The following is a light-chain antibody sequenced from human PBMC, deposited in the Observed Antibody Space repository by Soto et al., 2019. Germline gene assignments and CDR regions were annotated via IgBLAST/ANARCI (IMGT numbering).Light chain of an antibody. CDR3: QQYNSYSPWT. CDR1: QSISRW. V-gene: IGKV1-5*01. Sequence: DIQMTQAPSTLSASVGDRVTITCRSSQSISRWVAWYQQKPGKAPKLLIYDASSLESGVPSRFSGSGSGTEFTLTISSLQPDDFATYYCQQYNSYSPWTFGQGTKVEIK. J-gene: IGKJ1*01. CDR2: DAS.